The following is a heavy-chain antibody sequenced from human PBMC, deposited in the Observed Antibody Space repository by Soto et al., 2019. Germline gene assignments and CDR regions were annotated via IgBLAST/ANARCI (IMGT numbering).Heavy chain of an antibody. CDR1: GFSLSTSGVG. V-gene: IGHV2-5*02. D-gene: IGHD3-9*01. CDR2: IYWDDDK. J-gene: IGHJ5*02. CDR3: AHKPRLSDWLLYSEAPETGFDP. Sequence: QITLKESGPTLVKPTQTLTLTCTFSGFSLSTSGVGVGWIRQPPGKALEWLALIYWDDDKRYSPSLKSRLTITKDTSKNQVVLTMTNMDPVDTATYYCAHKPRLSDWLLYSEAPETGFDPWGQGTLVTVSS.